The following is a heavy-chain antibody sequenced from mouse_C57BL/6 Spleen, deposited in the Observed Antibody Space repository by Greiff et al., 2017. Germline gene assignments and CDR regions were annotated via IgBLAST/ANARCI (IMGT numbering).Heavy chain of an antibody. CDR1: GFSFNTYA. J-gene: IGHJ4*01. V-gene: IGHV10-1*01. CDR3: VRLYYDSVDY. D-gene: IGHD2-4*01. CDR2: IRSKSNNYAT. Sequence: EVQRVESGGGLVQPKGSLKLSCAASGFSFNTYAMNWVRQAPGKGLEWVARIRSKSNNYATYYADSVKDRFTIARDDSESMLYLQMNNLKTEDTAMYYCVRLYYDSVDYWGQGTSVTVSS.